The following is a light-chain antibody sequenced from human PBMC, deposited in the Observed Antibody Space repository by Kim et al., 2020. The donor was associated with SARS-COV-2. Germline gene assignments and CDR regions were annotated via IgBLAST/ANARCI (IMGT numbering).Light chain of an antibody. CDR1: SSDVGGYNY. J-gene: IGLJ3*02. V-gene: IGLV2-11*01. CDR3: ATWDDELDRWF. CDR2: DVS. Sequence: QSALTQPRSVSGSPGQSVTISCTGTSSDVGGYNYVSWYQQHPGKAPKLMIYDVSKRPSGVPDRFSGSKSGNTASLTISGLQSEDEADYYCATWDDELDRWFFGGGTQLTVL.